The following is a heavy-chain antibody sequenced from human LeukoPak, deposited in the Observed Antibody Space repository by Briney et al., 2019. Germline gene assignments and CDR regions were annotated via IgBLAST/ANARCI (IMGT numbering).Heavy chain of an antibody. J-gene: IGHJ4*02. CDR3: ASGSARYSSGWYRGSELDY. CDR1: GGSISIGTYY. CDR2: IYTTGST. Sequence: SQTLSLTCTVSGGSISIGTYYWNWIRQPAGKGLEWIGRIYTTGSTNYNPSLTSRVTISVDTSKNQFSLKLSSVTAADTAVYYCASGSARYSSGWYRGSELDYWGQGTLVTVSS. D-gene: IGHD6-19*01. V-gene: IGHV4-61*02.